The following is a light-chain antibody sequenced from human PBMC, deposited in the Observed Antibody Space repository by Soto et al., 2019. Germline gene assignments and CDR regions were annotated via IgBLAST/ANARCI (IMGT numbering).Light chain of an antibody. CDR1: QSVRSTH. Sequence: EILLTQSPYTLSLSPGERASLSCRASQSVRSTHFSCYQLTPGHAPRLLIYDASRRSTGIPDRFSGSGSGTDFPLTISRLEPEDFAVYICQQYGTSPRTFGQGTRLEIK. J-gene: IGKJ5*01. CDR2: DAS. CDR3: QQYGTSPRT. V-gene: IGKV3-20*01.